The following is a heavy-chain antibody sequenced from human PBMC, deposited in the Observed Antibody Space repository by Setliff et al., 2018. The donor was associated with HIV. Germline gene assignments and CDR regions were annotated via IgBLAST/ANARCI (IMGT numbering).Heavy chain of an antibody. Sequence: SETLSLTCAVYGGSFSEYYWSWIRQSPGKGLEWIGEINHSGSTHYNPPLKSRATISVDTSNNQFSLILSPVTAADTAVYYCARQTGLRGYYGSNSLYYFDYWGKGMQVTVSS. CDR3: ARQTGLRGYYGSNSLYYFDY. CDR2: INHSGST. J-gene: IGHJ4*02. CDR1: GGSFSEYY. V-gene: IGHV4-34*01. D-gene: IGHD3-10*01.